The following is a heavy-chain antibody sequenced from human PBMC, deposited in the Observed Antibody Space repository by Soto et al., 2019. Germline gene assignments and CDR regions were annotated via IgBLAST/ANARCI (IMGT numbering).Heavy chain of an antibody. D-gene: IGHD3-16*01. Sequence: GGSLRLSCAASGFTFSDRYMDWVRQAPGKGLEWVGRTKNKANSYTTEYAASVKGRFTISRDYSRDSVYLQMNSLKTDDTAVYYCTIEGAYPGPDFDYWGQGTLVTVAS. CDR2: TKNKANSYTT. CDR1: GFTFSDRY. V-gene: IGHV3-72*01. J-gene: IGHJ4*02. CDR3: TIEGAYPGPDFDY.